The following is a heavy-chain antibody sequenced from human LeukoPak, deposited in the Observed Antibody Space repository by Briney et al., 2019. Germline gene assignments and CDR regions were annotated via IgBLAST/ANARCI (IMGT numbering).Heavy chain of an antibody. V-gene: IGHV1-2*02. CDR3: ATLDACDI. CDR1: GSTFTDYF. Sequence: SETVSRKASGSTFTDYFIHWVRHAPGQGHEWMGWNNTNSGGTNFAQKFQGRVTITRDTSSSSAYRELSTRRSNDTAVYYCATLDACDIWGQGTMCTVSS. CDR2: NNTNSGGT. J-gene: IGHJ3*02.